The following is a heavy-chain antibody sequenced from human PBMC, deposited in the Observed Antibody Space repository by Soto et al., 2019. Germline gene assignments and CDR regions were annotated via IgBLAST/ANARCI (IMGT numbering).Heavy chain of an antibody. J-gene: IGHJ4*02. D-gene: IGHD1-7*01. Sequence: EVQLVESGGGLVQPGGSLRLSCAGSGFTFSDYYIDWVRQAPGKGLEWVGRSRDKGNSYSTDYAASVKGRFTISRDASKNSLYLQMNSLKTEHTALYYCTRSIAGTTSLDYWGQGTLVTVSS. CDR1: GFTFSDYY. V-gene: IGHV3-72*01. CDR3: TRSIAGTTSLDY. CDR2: SRDKGNSYST.